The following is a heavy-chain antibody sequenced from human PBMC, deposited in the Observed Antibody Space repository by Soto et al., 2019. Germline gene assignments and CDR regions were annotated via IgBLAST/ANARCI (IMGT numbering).Heavy chain of an antibody. D-gene: IGHD3-9*01. Sequence: AGSLRLSCAASGFTFSSYAMSWVRQAPGKGLEWVSAISGSGGSTYYADSVKGRFTISRDNSKNTLYLQMNSLRAEDTAVYYCAKAQPHYDILTGYYNPVYYYYGMDVWGQGTTVTVSS. CDR1: GFTFSSYA. J-gene: IGHJ6*02. V-gene: IGHV3-23*01. CDR2: ISGSGGST. CDR3: AKAQPHYDILTGYYNPVYYYYGMDV.